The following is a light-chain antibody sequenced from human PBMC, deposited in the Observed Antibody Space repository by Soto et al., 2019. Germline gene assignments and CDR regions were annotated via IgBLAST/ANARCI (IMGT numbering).Light chain of an antibody. CDR2: GAS. J-gene: IGKJ3*01. CDR1: QSISDW. V-gene: IGKV1-27*01. Sequence: DVQMTQSPSTLSASVGDRVTITCRASQSISDWLAWYQQKPGRLPKLLLFGASTLQSGVPARFSGSGSGTLFTLTINGLLPEDVATYYCQKYDRAPFTFGPGTKVDIK. CDR3: QKYDRAPFT.